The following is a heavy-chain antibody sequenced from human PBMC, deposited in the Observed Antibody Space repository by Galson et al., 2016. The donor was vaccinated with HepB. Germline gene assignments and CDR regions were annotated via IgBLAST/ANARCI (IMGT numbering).Heavy chain of an antibody. CDR3: AKVSRRDYALPYFDY. J-gene: IGHJ4*02. CDR2: ISHTGGST. D-gene: IGHD4/OR15-4a*01. V-gene: IGHV3-23*01. Sequence: SLRLSCAASGFTFNTYAMSWVRQAPGKGLEWVSTISHTGGSTYSADSVKGRFTISRDNSKNTLYLQMNSLRAEDTAVYYCAKVSRRDYALPYFDYWGQGTLVTVSS. CDR1: GFTFNTYA.